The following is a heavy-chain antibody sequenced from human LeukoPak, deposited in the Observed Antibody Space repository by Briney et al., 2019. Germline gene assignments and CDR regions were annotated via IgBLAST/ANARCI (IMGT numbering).Heavy chain of an antibody. V-gene: IGHV1-18*01. J-gene: IGHJ4*02. Sequence: ASVKVSCKASGYTFTSYGIGWVRQAPGQGLEWMGWISAYNGNTNYAQKLQGRVTMTTDTSTSTAYMELRSLRSDDTAVYYCAREKIAGADGGTVIFDSWGQGTLVTVSS. CDR2: ISAYNGNT. CDR3: AREKIAGADGGTVIFDS. D-gene: IGHD2/OR15-2a*01. CDR1: GYTFTSYG.